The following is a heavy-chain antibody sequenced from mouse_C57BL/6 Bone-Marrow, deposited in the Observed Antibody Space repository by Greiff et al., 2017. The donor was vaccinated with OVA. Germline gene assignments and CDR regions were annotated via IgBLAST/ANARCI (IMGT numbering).Heavy chain of an antibody. D-gene: IGHD1-1*01. CDR1: GYTFTDYN. CDR2: INPNNGGT. CDR3: ARGAVVANFNY. V-gene: IGHV1-22*01. Sequence: VQLQQSGPELVKPGASVKMSCKASGYTFTDYNMHWVKQSHGKSLEWIGNINPNNGGTSYNQKFKGKATLTVNKSASTAYMELRSLTSEDSAVYYCARGAVVANFNYWGQGTTLTVSS. J-gene: IGHJ2*01.